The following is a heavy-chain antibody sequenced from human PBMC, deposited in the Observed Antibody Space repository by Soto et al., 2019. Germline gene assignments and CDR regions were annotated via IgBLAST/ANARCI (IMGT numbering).Heavy chain of an antibody. Sequence: GGSLRLSCAASGFTVSSNYMSWVRQAPGKGLEWVSVIYSGGSAYYADSVKGRFTISRHNSKNTLYLQMNSLRAEDTAVYYCAKTDYFINRWSFAIWGQGTMVTVSS. CDR1: GFTVSSNY. J-gene: IGHJ3*02. V-gene: IGHV3-53*04. CDR2: IYSGGSA. D-gene: IGHD2-15*01. CDR3: AKTDYFINRWSFAI.